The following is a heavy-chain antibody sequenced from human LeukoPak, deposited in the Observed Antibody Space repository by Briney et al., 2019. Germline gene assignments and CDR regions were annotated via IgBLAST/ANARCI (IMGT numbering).Heavy chain of an antibody. CDR2: INHSGST. Sequence: PSETLSLTCTVSGGSISSYYWSWIRQFAGKGLEWIGEINHSGSTNYNPSLKSRVTMSVDTSKNQFSLKLSSVTAADTAVYYCATFFRGSGYYHLWGQGTLVTVSS. D-gene: IGHD3-3*01. CDR3: ATFFRGSGYYHL. V-gene: IGHV4-34*01. J-gene: IGHJ4*02. CDR1: GGSISSYY.